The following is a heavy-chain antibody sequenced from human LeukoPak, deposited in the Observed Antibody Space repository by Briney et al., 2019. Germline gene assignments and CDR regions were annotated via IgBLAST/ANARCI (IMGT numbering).Heavy chain of an antibody. CDR3: ARGRHVYDSWSQNLNWFDP. CDR1: XXGYY. CDR2: INHSGST. J-gene: IGHJ5*02. D-gene: IGHD3-3*01. Sequence: XXGYYWXWIRQPPGKGLEWIGEINHSGSTNYNPSLKSRVTISVDTSKTQFSLKLSSVTAADTAVYYCARGRHVYDSWSQNLNWFDPWGQGTLVTVSS. V-gene: IGHV4-34*01.